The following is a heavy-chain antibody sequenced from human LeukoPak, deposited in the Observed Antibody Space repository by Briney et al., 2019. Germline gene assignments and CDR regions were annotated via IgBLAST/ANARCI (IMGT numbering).Heavy chain of an antibody. V-gene: IGHV1-2*02. CDR2: INPNSGGT. CDR3: ARPPQVGAHDFDY. J-gene: IGHJ4*02. CDR1: GYTFTGYY. Sequence: ASVKVSCKASGYTFTGYYMHWVRQAPGQGLEWMGWINPNSGGTNYAQKFQGRVTMTRDTSISTAYMELSRLRSDDTAVYYCARPPQVGAHDFDYWGQGTLVTVSS. D-gene: IGHD1-26*01.